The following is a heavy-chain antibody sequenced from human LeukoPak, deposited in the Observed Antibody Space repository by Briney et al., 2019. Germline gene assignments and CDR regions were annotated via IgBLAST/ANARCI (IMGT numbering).Heavy chain of an antibody. J-gene: IGHJ4*02. V-gene: IGHV3-30*02. Sequence: GGSLRLSCAASGFTFSSYGMHWVRQAPGKGLEWVAFIRYDGSNKYYADSVKGRFTIPRDNSKNTLYLQMNSLRAEDTAVYYCAKVSSSSSWGYFDYWGQGTLVTVSS. CDR2: IRYDGSNK. D-gene: IGHD6-6*01. CDR1: GFTFSSYG. CDR3: AKVSSSSSWGYFDY.